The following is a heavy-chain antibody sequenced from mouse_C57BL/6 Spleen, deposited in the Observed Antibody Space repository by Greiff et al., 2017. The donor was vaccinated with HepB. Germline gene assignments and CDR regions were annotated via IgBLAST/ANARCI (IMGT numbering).Heavy chain of an antibody. V-gene: IGHV5-16*01. CDR1: GFTFSDYY. J-gene: IGHJ3*01. D-gene: IGHD2-3*01. CDR2: INYDGSST. Sequence: EVQLVESEGGLVQPGSSMKLSCTASGFTFSDYYMAWVRQVPEKGLEWVANINYDGSSTYYLDSLKSRFIISRDNAKNILYLQMSSLKSEDTATYYCARVFDGYYFLFAYWGQGTLVTVSA. CDR3: ARVFDGYYFLFAY.